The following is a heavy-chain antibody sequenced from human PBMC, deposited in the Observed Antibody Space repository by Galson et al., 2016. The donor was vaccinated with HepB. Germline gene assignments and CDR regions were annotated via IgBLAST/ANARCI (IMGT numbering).Heavy chain of an antibody. V-gene: IGHV3-30*03. J-gene: IGHJ6*02. CDR3: ARVCRRGSTSCYLYYYGMDV. D-gene: IGHD2-2*01. CDR2: ISYDGSNK. CDR1: GFSLSTYG. Sequence: SLRPSCAASGFSLSTYGVHWVRQAPRKGPEWVAVISYDGSNKYQAESVKGRFTISRDNSKNTVYLQMNSLRDEDTAVYYCARVCRRGSTSCYLYYYGMDVWGQGTTVTVSS.